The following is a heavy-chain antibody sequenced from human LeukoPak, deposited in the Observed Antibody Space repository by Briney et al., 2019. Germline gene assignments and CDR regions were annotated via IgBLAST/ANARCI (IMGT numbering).Heavy chain of an antibody. CDR3: AKDSGSSWYPINYYYYYMDV. Sequence: GGSLRLSCTASGFTFNFYSMNWVRQAPGKGLEWVSAISSSSSYTYYADSVKGRFTISRDDAKNSLYLQMNSLRAEDTAVYYCAKDSGSSWYPINYYYYYMDVWGKGTTVTISS. V-gene: IGHV3-21*01. J-gene: IGHJ6*03. CDR1: GFTFNFYS. CDR2: ISSSSSYT. D-gene: IGHD6-13*01.